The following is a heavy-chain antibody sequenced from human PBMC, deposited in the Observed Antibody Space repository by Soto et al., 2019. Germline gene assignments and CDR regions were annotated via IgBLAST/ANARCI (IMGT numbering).Heavy chain of an antibody. CDR1: GFTFSSYG. CDR3: ARDLEGVTTVVTSYYYYGMDV. D-gene: IGHD1-26*01. Sequence: QMQLVESGGGVVQPGRSLRLSCAASGFTFSSYGMHWVRQAPGKGLEWVAVIWYDGSNKYYADSVKGRFTISRDNSKNTLYLQMNSLRAEDTAVYYCARDLEGVTTVVTSYYYYGMDVWGQGTTVTVSS. J-gene: IGHJ6*02. V-gene: IGHV3-33*01. CDR2: IWYDGSNK.